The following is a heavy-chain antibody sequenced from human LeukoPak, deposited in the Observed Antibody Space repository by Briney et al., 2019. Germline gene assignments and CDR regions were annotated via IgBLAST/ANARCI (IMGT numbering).Heavy chain of an antibody. Sequence: PSETLSLTCAVSGGSISSSNWWSWVRQPPGKGLEWIGEIYHSGSTNYNPSLKSRVTISVDKSKNQFSLKLSSVTAADTAVYYCARGGAAAGRNLDYWGQGTLVTVSS. D-gene: IGHD6-13*01. V-gene: IGHV4-4*02. CDR1: GGSISSSNW. CDR2: IYHSGST. CDR3: ARGGAAAGRNLDY. J-gene: IGHJ4*02.